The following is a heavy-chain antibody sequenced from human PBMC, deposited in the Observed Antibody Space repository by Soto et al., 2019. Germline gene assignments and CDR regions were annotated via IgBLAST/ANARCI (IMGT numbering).Heavy chain of an antibody. V-gene: IGHV3-30*18. J-gene: IGHJ4*02. CDR2: ISYDGINK. CDR3: AKSVYNWNDGFFDY. Sequence: QVQLVESGGGVVQPGRSLRLSCAASGFTFSSYGIHWVRQAPGKGLEWVSVISYDGINKYYADSVKGRFTISRDNSENTLYLQMNSLRADDTAVYYCAKSVYNWNDGFFDYWGQGTLFTVSS. CDR1: GFTFSSYG. D-gene: IGHD1-1*01.